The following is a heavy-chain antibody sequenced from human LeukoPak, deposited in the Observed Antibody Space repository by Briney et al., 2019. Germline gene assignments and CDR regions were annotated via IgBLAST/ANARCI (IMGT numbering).Heavy chain of an antibody. D-gene: IGHD6-6*01. CDR1: GGSFSGYY. V-gene: IGHV4-34*01. CDR3: ASSIYYMADSSF. CDR2: INHSGST. J-gene: IGHJ4*02. Sequence: ETSETLSLTCAVYGGSFSGYYWSWIRQPPGKGLEWIGEINHSGSTNYNPSLKSRVTISVDTSKNQFSLKLSSVTAADTAVYYCASSIYYMADSSFWGQANLVTVSS.